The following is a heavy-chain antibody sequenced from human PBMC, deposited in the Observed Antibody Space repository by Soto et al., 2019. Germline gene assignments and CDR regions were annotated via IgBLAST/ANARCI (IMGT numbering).Heavy chain of an antibody. J-gene: IGHJ5*02. CDR3: ARCPSLYYYDSSGYYAWFDP. D-gene: IGHD3-22*01. CDR2: IIPIFGTA. V-gene: IGHV1-69*06. CDR1: GGTFSSYA. Sequence: QVQLVQSGAEVKKPGSSVKVSCKASGGTFSSYAISWVRQAPGQGLEWMGGIIPIFGTANYAQKFQGRVTITADKSTSTAYMELSSLRSEATAVYYCARCPSLYYYDSSGYYAWFDPWGQGTLVTVSS.